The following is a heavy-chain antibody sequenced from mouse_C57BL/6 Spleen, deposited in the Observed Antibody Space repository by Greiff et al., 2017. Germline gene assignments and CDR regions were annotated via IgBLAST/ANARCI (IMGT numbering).Heavy chain of an antibody. CDR2: IDPETGGT. V-gene: IGHV1-15*01. D-gene: IGHD1-1*01. CDR3: TNYGSSYGNFDY. CDR1: GYTFTDYE. Sequence: QVHVKQSGAELVRPGASVTLSCKASGYTFTDYEMHWVKQTPVHGLEWIGAIDPETGGTAYNQKFKGKAILTADKSSSTAYMELRSLTSEDSAVYYCTNYGSSYGNFDYWGQGTTLTVSS. J-gene: IGHJ2*01.